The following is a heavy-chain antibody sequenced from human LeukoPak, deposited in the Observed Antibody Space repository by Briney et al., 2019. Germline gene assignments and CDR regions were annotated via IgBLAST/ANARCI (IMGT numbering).Heavy chain of an antibody. CDR1: GFTFSSYW. CDR3: VRDILTGWAFDI. CDR2: IKQDRSEI. D-gene: IGHD3-9*01. J-gene: IGHJ3*02. V-gene: IGHV3-7*01. Sequence: GGSLRLSCAASGFTFSSYWMSWVRQAPGKGLEWVANIKQDRSEIYYVDSVKGRFTISRDNAKNLLSLQMNSLRAEDTAVYYCVRDILTGWAFDIWGQGTMVTVSS.